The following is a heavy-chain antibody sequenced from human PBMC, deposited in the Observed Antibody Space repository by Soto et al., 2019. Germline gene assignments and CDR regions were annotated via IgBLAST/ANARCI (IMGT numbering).Heavy chain of an antibody. CDR3: ARMRRGSDYFDY. CDR1: GFTFSSYS. Sequence: GGSLRLSCAASGFTFSSYSMNWVRQAPGKGLEWVSSISSSSSYIYYADSVKGRFTISRDNAKNSLYLQMNSLRAEDTAVYYCARMRRGSDYFDYWGQGTLVTVSS. CDR2: ISSSSSYI. D-gene: IGHD6-25*01. J-gene: IGHJ4*02. V-gene: IGHV3-21*01.